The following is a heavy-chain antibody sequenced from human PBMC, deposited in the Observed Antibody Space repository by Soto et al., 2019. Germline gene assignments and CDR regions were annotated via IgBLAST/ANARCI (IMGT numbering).Heavy chain of an antibody. CDR2: IKHSGST. CDR3: ARGYYDFWNYGMDV. Sequence: PSETLSLTCAVYGGSFSGYYWIWIRLPPGKGLEWIGEIKHSGSTNYNPSLKSRVTISVDTSKNQFSLKLSSVSAADTAVYYCARGYYDFWNYGMDVWGQGTTVTVSS. J-gene: IGHJ6*02. D-gene: IGHD3-3*01. V-gene: IGHV4-34*01. CDR1: GGSFSGYY.